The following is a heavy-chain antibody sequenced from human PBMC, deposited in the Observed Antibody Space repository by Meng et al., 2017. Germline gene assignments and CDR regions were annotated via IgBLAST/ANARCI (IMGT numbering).Heavy chain of an antibody. J-gene: IGHJ4*02. D-gene: IGHD2-2*01. CDR3: TRDGYSDCSRTSCFDS. Sequence: QVQLVQSGSELRKPGASVKVSCKASGYTLTSYAINWLRQAPGQGLQWMGWIDTKTGNPTYVPGFTGRLVFSLDTSVSTAYLQISGLKADDTAVYYCTRDGYSDCSRTSCFDSWGQGTLVTVS. CDR2: IDTKTGNP. V-gene: IGHV7-4-1*02. CDR1: GYTLTSYA.